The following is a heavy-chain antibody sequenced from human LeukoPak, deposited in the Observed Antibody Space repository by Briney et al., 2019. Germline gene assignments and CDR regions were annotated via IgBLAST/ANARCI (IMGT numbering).Heavy chain of an antibody. Sequence: GGSLRLSCAASAFTFSSYGMHWVRQAPGRGLEWVAYIQYDRTNEQYAHSVKGRFRISRDNSKNTLYLQMNSLIPEDTAVYYCARAVPSRQAIDYWGQGTLVTVSS. CDR1: AFTFSSYG. CDR2: IQYDRTNE. CDR3: ARAVPSRQAIDY. J-gene: IGHJ4*02. V-gene: IGHV3-30*02.